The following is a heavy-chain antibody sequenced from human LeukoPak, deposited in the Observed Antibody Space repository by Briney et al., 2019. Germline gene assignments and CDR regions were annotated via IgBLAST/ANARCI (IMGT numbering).Heavy chain of an antibody. J-gene: IGHJ6*02. Sequence: SETLSLTCTVSGGSISSFSYYWGWIRQPPGKGLEWIGSFYYSGSTYYNPSLKSRVTLSVDTSKNQFSLKLSSVTAADTAVYYCARQGGGSGSYYTYYYGIDVWGQGTTVTVSS. D-gene: IGHD3-10*01. CDR3: ARQGGGSGSYYTYYYGIDV. V-gene: IGHV4-39*01. CDR2: FYYSGST. CDR1: GGSISSFSYY.